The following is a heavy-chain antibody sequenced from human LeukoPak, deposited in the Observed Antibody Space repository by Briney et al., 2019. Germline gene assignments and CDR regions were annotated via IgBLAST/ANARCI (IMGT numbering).Heavy chain of an antibody. CDR1: GGSISSGGYY. J-gene: IGHJ4*02. CDR3: ARGLPWSGYYWVPLSGPIDY. V-gene: IGHV4-31*03. D-gene: IGHD3-3*01. CDR2: IYYSGST. Sequence: PSETLSLTCTVSGGSISSGGYYWSWIRQHPGKGLEWIGYIYYSGSTNYNPSLKSRVTISVDTSKNQFSLKLSSVTAADTAVYYCARGLPWSGYYWVPLSGPIDYWGQGTLVTVSS.